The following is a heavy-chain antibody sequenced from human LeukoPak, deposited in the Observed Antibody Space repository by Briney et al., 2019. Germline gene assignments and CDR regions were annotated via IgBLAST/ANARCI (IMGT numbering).Heavy chain of an antibody. Sequence: GGSLRLSCAASGFTFSSYAMSWVRQAPGKGLEWVSAISGSGGSTYYADSVKGRFTISRDNSKNTLYLQMNSLRAEDTAVYYCASYGAEINRFDYWGLGTLVTVSS. V-gene: IGHV3-23*01. CDR3: ASYGAEINRFDY. J-gene: IGHJ4*02. D-gene: IGHD4-17*01. CDR2: ISGSGGST. CDR1: GFTFSSYA.